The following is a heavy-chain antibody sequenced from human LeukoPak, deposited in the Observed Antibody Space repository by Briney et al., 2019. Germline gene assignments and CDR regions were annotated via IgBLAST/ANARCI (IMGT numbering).Heavy chain of an antibody. CDR2: FDPEDGKT. J-gene: IGHJ6*02. CDR1: GYTLTELS. CDR3: ATGYLVTAGLMDV. Sequence: ASVKVSFTVSGYTLTELSMSWVRDAPGKGLEWMGSFDPEDGKTVYAQKFQGRVTMTEDTSTDTAYMELSSLRSEDTAVYYCATGYLVTAGLMDVWGQGTTVTVSS. V-gene: IGHV1-24*01. D-gene: IGHD6-13*01.